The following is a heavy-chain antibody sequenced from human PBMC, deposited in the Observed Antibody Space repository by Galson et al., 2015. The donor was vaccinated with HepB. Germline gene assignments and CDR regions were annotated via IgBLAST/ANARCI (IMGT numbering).Heavy chain of an antibody. Sequence: ETLSLTCIVSGDSISSSTYYWAWIRQPPGKGLEWIGCIFYTGSTYYNPSLESRVTISVDTSKNQFSLKLTSVTAADTAVYYCARHRGITGTKGITDYWGLGTLVTVSS. CDR3: ARHRGITGTKGITDY. CDR2: IFYTGST. V-gene: IGHV4-39*01. CDR1: GDSISSSTYY. D-gene: IGHD1-20*01. J-gene: IGHJ4*02.